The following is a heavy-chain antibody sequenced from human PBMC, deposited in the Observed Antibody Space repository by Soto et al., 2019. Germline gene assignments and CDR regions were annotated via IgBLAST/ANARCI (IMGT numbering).Heavy chain of an antibody. CDR2: SITIFGTA. CDR3: EKFRAYNCEVFDY. Sequence: QVQLVQSGAEVKKPGSSVKVSCKASGGTFSSYAISWVRQVPGQGLAWMGGSITIFGTANYAQKFQGRVTITAAEATSTAYTEPSSLSSEDTAVEYCEKFRAYNCEVFDYWGQGTLVTVSS. D-gene: IGHD1-1*01. V-gene: IGHV1-69*12. CDR1: GGTFSSYA. J-gene: IGHJ4*02.